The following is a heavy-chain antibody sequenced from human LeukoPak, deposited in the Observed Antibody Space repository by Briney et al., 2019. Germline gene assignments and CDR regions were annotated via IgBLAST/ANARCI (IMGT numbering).Heavy chain of an antibody. V-gene: IGHV1-18*01. CDR2: ISAYNGNT. CDR3: ARVSSYDFWSGYYAYYYYMDV. CDR1: GYTFTSYG. J-gene: IGHJ6*03. Sequence: ASVKVSCKASGYTFTSYGISWVRQAPGQGLEWMGWISAYNGNTNYAQKLQGRVTMTTDTSTSTAYMELRSLGSDDTAVYYRARVSSYDFWSGYYAYYYYMDVWGKGTTVTVSS. D-gene: IGHD3-3*01.